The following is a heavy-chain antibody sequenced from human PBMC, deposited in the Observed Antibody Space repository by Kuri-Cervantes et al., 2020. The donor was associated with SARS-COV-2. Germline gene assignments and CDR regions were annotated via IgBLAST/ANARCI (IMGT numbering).Heavy chain of an antibody. Sequence: SQTLSLTCAVYGGSFSGYYWSWIRQPPGKGLEWIGEINHSGSTNYNPSLKSRVTISVDTSKNQFSLKLSSVTAADTAVYYCARGGRYCSSTSRPVWFDPWGQGTLVTVSS. J-gene: IGHJ5*02. V-gene: IGHV4-34*01. D-gene: IGHD2-2*01. CDR2: INHSGST. CDR1: GGSFSGYY. CDR3: ARGGRYCSSTSRPVWFDP.